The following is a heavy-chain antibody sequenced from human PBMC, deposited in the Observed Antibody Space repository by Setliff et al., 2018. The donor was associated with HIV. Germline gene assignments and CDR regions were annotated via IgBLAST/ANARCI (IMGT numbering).Heavy chain of an antibody. D-gene: IGHD3-3*01. V-gene: IGHV4-34*01. CDR1: GRSLSGYY. CDR3: ARGVNPTYYDFWSGNYMRKYYYYYMDV. J-gene: IGHJ6*03. CDR2: INQSGST. Sequence: SETLSLTCAVYGRSLSGYYWSWIRQPPGKGLEWIGEINQSGSTNYNPSLKSRVTISVDTSKNQFSLKLSSVTAADTAVYYCARGVNPTYYDFWSGNYMRKYYYYYMDVWGKGTTVTVS.